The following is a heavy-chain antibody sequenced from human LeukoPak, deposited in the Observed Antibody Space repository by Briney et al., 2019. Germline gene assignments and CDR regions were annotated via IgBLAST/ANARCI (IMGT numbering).Heavy chain of an antibody. CDR2: IRYDGSNR. CDR1: GFTFSSYG. Sequence: GGSLRLSCAASGFTFSSYGMHWVRQAPGKGLEWVAFIRYDGSNRYYADSVKGRFTISRDNSKNTLYLQMNSLRAEDTAVYYCARDPRFDYGDYLFDYWGQGTLVTVSS. D-gene: IGHD4-17*01. V-gene: IGHV3-30*02. CDR3: ARDPRFDYGDYLFDY. J-gene: IGHJ4*02.